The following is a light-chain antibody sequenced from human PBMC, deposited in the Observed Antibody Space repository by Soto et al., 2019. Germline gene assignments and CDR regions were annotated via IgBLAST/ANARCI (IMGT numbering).Light chain of an antibody. Sequence: DIQMTQSPSTLSASVGDRVIITCRASQSISDYLSWYQQKPWKAPKLLIYDASNLESGVPSTFSGSGSGTEFTLTISSLQPDDFATYYCQQYYTYWHMFGQGTRVEIK. J-gene: IGKJ1*01. CDR2: DAS. V-gene: IGKV1-5*01. CDR3: QQYYTYWHM. CDR1: QSISDY.